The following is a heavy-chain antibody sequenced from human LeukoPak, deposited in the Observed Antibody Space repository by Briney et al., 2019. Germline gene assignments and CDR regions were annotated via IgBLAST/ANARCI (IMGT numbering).Heavy chain of an antibody. CDR2: IKQDGSEK. D-gene: IGHD3-9*01. J-gene: IGHJ5*02. CDR3: ASHAILTGPPYP. CDR1: GFIFSNYW. Sequence: PGGSLRLSCAVSGFIFSNYWMSWVRQAPGKGLEWVANIKQDGSEKYYVDSVKGRFTISRDNAKNSLYLQMNSLRAEDTAVYYCASHAILTGPPYPWGQGTLVTVSS. V-gene: IGHV3-7*03.